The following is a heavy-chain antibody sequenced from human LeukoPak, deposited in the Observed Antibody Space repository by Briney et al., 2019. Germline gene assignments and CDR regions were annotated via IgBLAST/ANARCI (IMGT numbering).Heavy chain of an antibody. CDR1: GYTFTGYY. CDR3: ATRGGYPPNYGMDV. Sequence: ASVKVSCKASGYTFTGYYMHWVRQAPGQGLEWMGWINPNSGGTNYAQKFQGRVTMTEDTSTDTAYMELSSLRSEDTAVYYCATRGGYPPNYGMDVWGQGTTVTVSS. V-gene: IGHV1-2*02. CDR2: INPNSGGT. D-gene: IGHD3-22*01. J-gene: IGHJ6*02.